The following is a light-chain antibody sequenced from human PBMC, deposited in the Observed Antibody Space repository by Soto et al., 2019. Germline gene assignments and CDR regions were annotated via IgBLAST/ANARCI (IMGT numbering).Light chain of an antibody. CDR3: QHYNSYSEA. CDR2: ESS. V-gene: IGKV3-11*01. CDR1: QNVANY. J-gene: IGKJ1*01. Sequence: EIVLTQSPATLSLSPGERATLSCRASQNVANYLDWYQQKPGQAPRLLIYESSNRATGIAARFSGSGSGTEFTLTISSLQPDDFATYYCQHYNSYSEAFGQGTKVDI.